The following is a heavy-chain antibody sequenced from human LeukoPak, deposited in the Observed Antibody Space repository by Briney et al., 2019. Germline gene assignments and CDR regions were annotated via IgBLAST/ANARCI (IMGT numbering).Heavy chain of an antibody. V-gene: IGHV3-7*03. J-gene: IGHJ3*02. CDR1: GFIIFKSW. Sequence: GGSLRLSCAASGFIIFKSWMTWVRQAPGKGLEWVAIIKQDASETYYGDSVKGRFTISRDNAKNSIYLRMRSLRVEDTAVYYCARVAGEASGYHPFDIWGQGTMVTASS. D-gene: IGHD3-22*01. CDR3: ARVAGEASGYHPFDI. CDR2: IKQDASET.